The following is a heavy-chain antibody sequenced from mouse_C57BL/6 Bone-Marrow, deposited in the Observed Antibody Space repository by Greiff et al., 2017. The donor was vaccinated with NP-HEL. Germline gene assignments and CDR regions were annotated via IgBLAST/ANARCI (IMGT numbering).Heavy chain of an antibody. CDR3: VSLTGREDYYAMDY. CDR2: IRSKSNNYAT. CDR1: GFSFNTYA. Sequence: EVQLVESGGGLVQPKGSLKLSCAASGFSFNTYAMNWVRQAPGKGLEWVARIRSKSNNYATYYADSVKDRFTISRDDSESMLYLQMNNLKTEDTAMYYCVSLTGREDYYAMDYWGQGTSVTVSS. J-gene: IGHJ4*01. D-gene: IGHD4-1*01. V-gene: IGHV10-1*01.